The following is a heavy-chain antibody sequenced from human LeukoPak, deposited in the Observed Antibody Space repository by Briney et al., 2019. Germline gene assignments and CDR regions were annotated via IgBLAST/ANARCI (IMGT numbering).Heavy chain of an antibody. V-gene: IGHV3-21*01. CDR2: ISSGSVYM. Sequence: GGSLRLSCAASGFTFSSYWMSWVRQAPGRGLEWVSSISSGSVYMYYADSVKGRFTISRDNAKNSLYLQMNSLRAEDTAVYYCARGATRIAAAVNYFDYWGQGTLVTVSS. CDR1: GFTFSSYW. J-gene: IGHJ4*02. CDR3: ARGATRIAAAVNYFDY. D-gene: IGHD6-25*01.